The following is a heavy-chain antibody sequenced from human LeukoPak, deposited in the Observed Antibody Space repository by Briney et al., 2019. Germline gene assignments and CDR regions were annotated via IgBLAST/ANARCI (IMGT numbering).Heavy chain of an antibody. J-gene: IGHJ4*02. CDR1: GGTFSSYA. CDR2: IIPILGIA. Sequence: ASVKVSCKASGGTFSSYAISWVRQAPGQGLEWMGRIIPILGIANYAQKFQGRVTITADKSTSTAYMELSSLRSEDTAVYYCARDQFRYSSSSGQGYWGQGTLVTVSS. V-gene: IGHV1-69*04. D-gene: IGHD6-6*01. CDR3: ARDQFRYSSSSGQGY.